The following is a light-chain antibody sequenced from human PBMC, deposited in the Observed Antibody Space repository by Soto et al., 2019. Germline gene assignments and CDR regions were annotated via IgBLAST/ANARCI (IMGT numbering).Light chain of an antibody. V-gene: IGKV1-5*01. CDR3: QQYNSYWWT. Sequence: DIQMTQSPSTLSASVGDRVTITCRASQRISSWLAWYQQKPGKAPKLLIYDASSLESGVPSRFSGSGSGTEFTLTISSLQPDDFATYYCQQYNSYWWTFCQGTKVEIK. CDR2: DAS. CDR1: QRISSW. J-gene: IGKJ1*01.